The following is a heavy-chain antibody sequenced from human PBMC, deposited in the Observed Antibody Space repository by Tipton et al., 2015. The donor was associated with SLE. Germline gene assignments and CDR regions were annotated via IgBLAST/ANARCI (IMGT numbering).Heavy chain of an antibody. V-gene: IGHV3-23*01. Sequence: SLRLSCAASGFTFGSYAMTWVRQAPGKGLEWVSILSGSGDHTYYADSVKGRFTISRDNAKNSLYLQMNSLRAEDTAVYYCAKADYYDSSGYPEAFDFWGQGTMVTVSS. CDR1: GFTFGSYA. CDR2: LSGSGDHT. CDR3: AKADYYDSSGYPEAFDF. J-gene: IGHJ3*01. D-gene: IGHD3-22*01.